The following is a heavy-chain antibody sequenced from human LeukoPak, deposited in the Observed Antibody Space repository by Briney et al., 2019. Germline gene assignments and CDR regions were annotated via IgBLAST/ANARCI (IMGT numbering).Heavy chain of an antibody. CDR2: ISSSSSYI. CDR1: GFTFSSYS. V-gene: IGHV3-21*01. CDR3: ARGMRDQLLYRDAFDI. D-gene: IGHD2-2*02. Sequence: GGSLRLSCAASGFTFSSYSMNWVRQAPGKGLEWVSSISSSSSYIYYADSVKGRFTISRDSAKNSLYLQMNSLRAEDTAVYYCARGMRDQLLYRDAFDIWGQGTMVTVSS. J-gene: IGHJ3*02.